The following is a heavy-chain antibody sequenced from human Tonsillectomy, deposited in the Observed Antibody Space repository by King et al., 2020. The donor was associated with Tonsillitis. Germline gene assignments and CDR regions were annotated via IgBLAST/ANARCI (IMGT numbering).Heavy chain of an antibody. J-gene: IGHJ4*02. D-gene: IGHD3-22*01. CDR3: AREQGNYYDSSGYYDGYFDY. Sequence: VQLVESGGGLVQPGGSLRLSCAASGFTVSSNYMSWVRQAPGKGLEWVSVIYSGGSTYYADSVKGRFTISRDNSKNTLYLKMNSLRAEDTAVYYCAREQGNYYDSSGYYDGYFDYWGQGTLVTVSS. CDR1: GFTVSSNY. CDR2: IYSGGST. V-gene: IGHV3-66*01.